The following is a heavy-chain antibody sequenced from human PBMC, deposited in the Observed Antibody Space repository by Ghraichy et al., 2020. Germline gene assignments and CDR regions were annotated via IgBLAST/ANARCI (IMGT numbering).Heavy chain of an antibody. V-gene: IGHV3-74*01. CDR1: GFTFSSHW. D-gene: IGHD6-19*01. Sequence: GGYLRLSCAASGFTFSSHWMHWVRQAPGKGLVWVSHISSDGRTTNSAESVKGRFTISRDDAKNTLYLQMNSLRAEDTAVYYCARSSGYIDYWGQGTLVTVSS. CDR2: ISSDGRTT. CDR3: ARSSGYIDY. J-gene: IGHJ4*02.